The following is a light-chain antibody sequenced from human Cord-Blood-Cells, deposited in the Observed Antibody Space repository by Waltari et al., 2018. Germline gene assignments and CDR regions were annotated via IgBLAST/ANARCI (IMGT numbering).Light chain of an antibody. CDR3: CSYAGSSTVV. Sequence: QSALTQPASVSGSPGQSTTISCTGTSSDVGSYNIVSWYQQHPGKATKLIIYEGSKRTSGVSNLFAASKSGKTASLTISGLQAENDADYYCCSYAGSSTVVFGGGTKLTVL. CDR2: EGS. CDR1: SSDVGSYNI. J-gene: IGLJ3*02. V-gene: IGLV2-23*01.